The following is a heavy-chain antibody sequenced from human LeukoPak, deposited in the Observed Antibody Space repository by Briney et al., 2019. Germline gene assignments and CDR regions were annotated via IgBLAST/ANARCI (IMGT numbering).Heavy chain of an antibody. V-gene: IGHV3-21*01. CDR2: ISSSSSYI. J-gene: IGHJ4*02. D-gene: IGHD2-2*01. CDR1: GFTFSSYA. CDR3: ARGGQLSDY. Sequence: TGGSLRLSCAASGFTFSSYAMSWVRQAPGKGLEWVSSISSSSSYIYYADSVKGRFTISRDNAKNSLYLQMNSLRAEDTAVYYCARGGQLSDYWGQGTLVTVSS.